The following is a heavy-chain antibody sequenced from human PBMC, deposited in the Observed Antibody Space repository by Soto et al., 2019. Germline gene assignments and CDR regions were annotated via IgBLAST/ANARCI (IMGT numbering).Heavy chain of an antibody. CDR1: GYTFTSYA. Sequence: GASVNVSCKASGYTFTSYAMHWVRQAPGQRLEWMGWINAGNGNTKYSQKFQGRVTITRDTSASTAYMELSSLRSEDTAVYYCAREGYGSGSRTRVIGHNWFDPWGQGTLVTVSS. J-gene: IGHJ5*02. V-gene: IGHV1-3*01. CDR3: AREGYGSGSRTRVIGHNWFDP. CDR2: INAGNGNT. D-gene: IGHD3-10*01.